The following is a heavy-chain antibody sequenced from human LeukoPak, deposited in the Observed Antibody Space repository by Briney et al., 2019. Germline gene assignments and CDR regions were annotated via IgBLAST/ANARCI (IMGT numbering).Heavy chain of an antibody. CDR3: ARDKDKWLRFGGLNWFDP. J-gene: IGHJ5*02. CDR2: IKQDGSEK. V-gene: IGHV3-7*03. Sequence: GGTLRLSCAASGFTFSSYWLSWVRQAPGKGLEWVANIKQDGSEKYYVDPVKGRFTISRDNAKNSLYLQMNSLRAEDTAVYYCARDKDKWLRFGGLNWFDPWGQGTLVTVSP. CDR1: GFTFSSYW. D-gene: IGHD5-12*01.